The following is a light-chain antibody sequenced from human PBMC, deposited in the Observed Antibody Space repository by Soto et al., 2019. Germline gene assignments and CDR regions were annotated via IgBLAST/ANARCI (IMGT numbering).Light chain of an antibody. Sequence: DIQMTHSPSSVSASVGDRVTVTCRARQGITSWLAWYQQKPGQAPKLLIYAASSLHSGVPSRFSGSRSGTNFTLTISSLQPVDFATYYCQQANSFPRTFGQGTKQEIK. CDR3: QQANSFPRT. CDR2: AAS. J-gene: IGKJ2*02. CDR1: QGITSW. V-gene: IGKV1-12*01.